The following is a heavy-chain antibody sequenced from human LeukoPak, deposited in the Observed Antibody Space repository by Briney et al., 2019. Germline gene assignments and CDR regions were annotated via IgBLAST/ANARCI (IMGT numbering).Heavy chain of an antibody. D-gene: IGHD5-24*01. CDR2: ISKSGDSI. CDR3: ARGRWEGYKYLSH. J-gene: IGHJ4*02. Sequence: GGSLRLSCEASGFPFSVFGMNWVRQAPGKGLEWISSISKSGDSIYYADSVKGQFTISIDNAYVSVALQMDNFRGKDTAVFYDARGRWEGYKYLSHWGQGTRVTVSS. V-gene: IGHV3-21*01. CDR1: GFPFSVFG.